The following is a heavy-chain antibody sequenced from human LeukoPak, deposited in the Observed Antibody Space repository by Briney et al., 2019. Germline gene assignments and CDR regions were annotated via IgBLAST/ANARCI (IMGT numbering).Heavy chain of an antibody. Sequence: PSETLSLTCAVYGGSFSGYYWSWIRQSPGKGLEWIAEINHSGSTNYNPSLKSRVTISADTSKNQFSLRLSSVTAADTAVYYCARHQFLSGGYYAFDSWGQGSQVSVSS. CDR2: INHSGST. J-gene: IGHJ4*02. CDR3: ARHQFLSGGYYAFDS. D-gene: IGHD3-3*01. CDR1: GGSFSGYY. V-gene: IGHV4-34*01.